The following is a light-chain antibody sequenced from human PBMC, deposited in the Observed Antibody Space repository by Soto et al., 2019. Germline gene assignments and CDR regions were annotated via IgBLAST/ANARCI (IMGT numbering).Light chain of an antibody. J-gene: IGKJ5*01. Sequence: LMSRFPVTLSICPGERATLFCRASQTVSRNLAWYQQRPGQAPRLLIYDISNRATGVPARFSGSGSETEFTLTIRSLQSEDFAVYFCQQYNNWPSFGQGTRLEIK. CDR2: DIS. V-gene: IGKV3-15*01. CDR3: QQYNNWPS. CDR1: QTVSRN.